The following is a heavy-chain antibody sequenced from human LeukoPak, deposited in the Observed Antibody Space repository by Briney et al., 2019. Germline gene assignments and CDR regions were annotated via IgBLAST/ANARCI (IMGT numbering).Heavy chain of an antibody. CDR3: ARGVIGHCSGGSCYPGEFDP. V-gene: IGHV3-74*01. J-gene: IGHJ5*02. CDR2: INSDGSST. CDR1: GFTLSSYW. Sequence: GGSLRLSCAASGFTLSSYWMHWVRQAPGKGLVWVSRINSDGSSTSYADSVKGRFTISRDNAKNTLYLQMNSLRAEDTAVYYCARGVIGHCSGGSCYPGEFDPWGQGTLVTVSS. D-gene: IGHD2-15*01.